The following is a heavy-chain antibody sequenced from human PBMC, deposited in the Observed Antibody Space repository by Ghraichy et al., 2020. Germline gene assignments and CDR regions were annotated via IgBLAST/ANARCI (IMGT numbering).Heavy chain of an antibody. V-gene: IGHV4-34*01. CDR2: INHSGST. J-gene: IGHJ3*02. Sequence: SETLSLTCAVYGGSFSGYYWSWIRQPPGKGLEWIGEINHSGSTNYNPSLKSRVTISVDTSKNQFSLKLSSVTAADTAVYYCARAAVAGWGAFDIWGQGTMVTVSS. CDR3: ARAAVAGWGAFDI. D-gene: IGHD6-19*01. CDR1: GGSFSGYY.